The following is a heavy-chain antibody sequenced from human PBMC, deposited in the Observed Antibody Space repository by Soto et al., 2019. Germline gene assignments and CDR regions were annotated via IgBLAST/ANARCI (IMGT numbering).Heavy chain of an antibody. J-gene: IGHJ4*02. CDR1: GFTFSSYA. V-gene: IGHV3-23*01. D-gene: IGHD5-18*01. CDR2: ISGSGGST. Sequence: EVQLLESGGGLVQPGGSLRLSCAASGFTFSSYAMSWVRQAPGKGLEWVSAISGSGGSTYYADSVKGRFTISRDNSKNTLYLQMSSLRAEATAVYYCAKDPPGLDLAMVTNIPAYWGQGTLVTVS. CDR3: AKDPPGLDLAMVTNIPAY.